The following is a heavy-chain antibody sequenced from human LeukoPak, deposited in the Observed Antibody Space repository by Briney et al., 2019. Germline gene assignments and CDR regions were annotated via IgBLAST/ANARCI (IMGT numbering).Heavy chain of an antibody. J-gene: IGHJ4*02. Sequence: GGSLRLSCAASGFTFSSYAMSWVRQAPAKGLEWVSAISGSGGSTYYADSVKGRFTISRDNSKNTLYLQMNSLRAEDTAVYYCAKGDYDSSGYKDYWGQGTLVTVSS. CDR3: AKGDYDSSGYKDY. CDR1: GFTFSSYA. D-gene: IGHD3-22*01. CDR2: ISGSGGST. V-gene: IGHV3-23*01.